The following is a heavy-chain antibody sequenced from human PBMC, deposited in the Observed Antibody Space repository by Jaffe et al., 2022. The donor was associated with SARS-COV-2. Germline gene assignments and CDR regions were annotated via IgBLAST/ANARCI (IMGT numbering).Heavy chain of an antibody. J-gene: IGHJ4*02. D-gene: IGHD3-22*01. CDR1: GFTFSSYE. V-gene: IGHV3-48*03. Sequence: EVQLVESGGGLVQPGGSLRLSCAASGFTFSSYEMNWVRQAPGKGLEWVSYISSSGSTIYYADSVKGRFTISRDNAKNSLYLQMNSLRAEDTAVYYCASNTMMFRRTNYFDYWGQGTLVTVSS. CDR2: ISSSGSTI. CDR3: ASNTMMFRRTNYFDY.